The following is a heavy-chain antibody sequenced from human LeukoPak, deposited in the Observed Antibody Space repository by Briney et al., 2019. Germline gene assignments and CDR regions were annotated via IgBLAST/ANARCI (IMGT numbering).Heavy chain of an antibody. CDR2: IYYSGST. CDR1: GGSISSSSYY. J-gene: IGHJ3*02. D-gene: IGHD3-10*01. CDR3: ARERTRVPHDAFDI. V-gene: IGHV4-39*07. Sequence: KSSETLSLTCTVSGGSISSSSYYWGWIRQPPGKGLEWIGSIYYSGSTYYNPSLKSRVTISVDTSKSQFSLKLSSVTAADTAVYYCARERTRVPHDAFDIWGQGTMVTVSS.